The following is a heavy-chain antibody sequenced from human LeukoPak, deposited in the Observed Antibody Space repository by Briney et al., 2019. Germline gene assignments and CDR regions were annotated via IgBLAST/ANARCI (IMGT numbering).Heavy chain of an antibody. CDR3: AANSADYNTLGSSYKV. D-gene: IGHD3-10*01. J-gene: IGHJ4*02. V-gene: IGHV4-39*02. Sequence: SETLSLTCSVSSASINSSPYFWAWIRQCPGKGLEWIATISYSGTTYYNPSLKSRVTISVDTSKNHFSLRLSSVTAADTALYYCAANSADYNTLGSSYKVWGQGALVTVSS. CDR2: ISYSGTT. CDR1: SASINSSPYF.